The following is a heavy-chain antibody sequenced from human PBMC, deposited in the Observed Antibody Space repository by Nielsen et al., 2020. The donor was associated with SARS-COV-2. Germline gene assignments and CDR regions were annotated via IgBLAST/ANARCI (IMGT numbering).Heavy chain of an antibody. Sequence: GESLTTSCAASGFIVSSNYMSWVRQAPGKGLEWVAVMYSDGSTNYAESVKGRITIYRDNSKNSMYLQMNSLRAEDTAVYYCAREGVGATRYFDYWGQGTLVTVSS. CDR1: GFIVSSNY. J-gene: IGHJ4*02. V-gene: IGHV3-53*01. D-gene: IGHD1-26*01. CDR3: AREGVGATRYFDY. CDR2: MYSDGST.